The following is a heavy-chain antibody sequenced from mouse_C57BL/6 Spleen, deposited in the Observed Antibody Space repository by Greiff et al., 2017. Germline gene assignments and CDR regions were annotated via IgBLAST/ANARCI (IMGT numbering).Heavy chain of an antibody. CDR1: GYSITSGYY. J-gene: IGHJ2*01. Sequence: DVKLQESGPGLVKPSQSLSLTCSVTGYSITSGYYWNWIRQFPGNKLEWMGYISYDGSNNYNPSLKNRISITRAPSKNQFFLKLNSVTTEDTATXYCARERDYDGYPYSFDYWGQATTLTVSS. CDR3: ARERDYDGYPYSFDY. CDR2: ISYDGSN. V-gene: IGHV3-6*01. D-gene: IGHD2-3*01.